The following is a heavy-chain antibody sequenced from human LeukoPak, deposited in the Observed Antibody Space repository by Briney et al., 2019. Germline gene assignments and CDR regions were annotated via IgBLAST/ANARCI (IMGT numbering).Heavy chain of an antibody. J-gene: IGHJ6*03. CDR2: INHSGST. D-gene: IGHD6-13*01. CDR3: ARGLRRWYDYMDV. V-gene: IGHV4-34*01. CDR1: GGSFSGYY. Sequence: PSETLSLTCAVYGGSFSGYYWSWIRQPPGKGLEWIGEINHSGSTNYNPSLKSRVTISVDTSKNQFSLKLSSVTAADTALYYCARGLRRWYDYMDVWGKGTTVTVSS.